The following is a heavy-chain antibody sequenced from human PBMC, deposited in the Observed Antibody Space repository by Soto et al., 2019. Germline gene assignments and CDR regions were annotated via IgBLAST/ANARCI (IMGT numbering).Heavy chain of an antibody. V-gene: IGHV4-39*01. CDR3: ARHKRIAAAINWFDP. J-gene: IGHJ5*02. CDR2: IYYSGST. CDR1: GGSISSSSYY. Sequence: PSETLSLTCTVSGGSISSSSYYWGWIRQPPGKGLEWIGSIYYSGSTYYNPSLKSRVTISVDTSKNQFSLKLSSVTAADTAVYYCARHKRIAAAINWFDPWGQGTLVTVSS. D-gene: IGHD6-13*01.